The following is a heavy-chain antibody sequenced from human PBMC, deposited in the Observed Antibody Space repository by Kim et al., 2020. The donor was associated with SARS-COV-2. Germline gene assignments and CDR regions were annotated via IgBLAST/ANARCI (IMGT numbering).Heavy chain of an antibody. D-gene: IGHD4-17*01. Sequence: SETLSLTCTVSGGSISSYYWSWIRQPPGKGLEWIGYIYYSGSTNYNPSLKSRVTISVDTSRNQFSLKLSSVTAADTAVYYCAGAIYCDYYFDYWGQGTLVTVSS. CDR3: AGAIYCDYYFDY. J-gene: IGHJ4*02. V-gene: IGHV4-59*08. CDR1: GGSISSYY. CDR2: IYYSGST.